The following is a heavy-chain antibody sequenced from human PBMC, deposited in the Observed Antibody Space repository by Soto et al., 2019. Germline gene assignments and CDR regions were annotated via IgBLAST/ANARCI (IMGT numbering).Heavy chain of an antibody. D-gene: IGHD2-15*01. CDR2: ISAYNGNT. CDR3: ARRPHCSGGICYYGLDN. V-gene: IGHV1-18*04. Sequence: GSVKVSCKASGYTFTGHYMHWVRQAPGQGLELMGWISAYNGNTNYAQKLQGRVTMTTDTSTSTAYMELRSLRSDDTAVYYCARRPHCSGGICYYGLDNWGQGTLVTVSS. CDR1: GYTFTGHY. J-gene: IGHJ4*02.